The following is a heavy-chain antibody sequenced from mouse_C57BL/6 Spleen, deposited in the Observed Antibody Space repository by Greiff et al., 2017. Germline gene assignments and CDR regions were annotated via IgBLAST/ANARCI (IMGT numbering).Heavy chain of an antibody. V-gene: IGHV1-50*01. J-gene: IGHJ4*01. CDR3: ARVVPYYAMDY. CDR1: GYTFTSYW. D-gene: IGHD1-1*01. Sequence: QVQLQQPGAELVKPGASVKLSCKASGYTFTSYWMQWVKQRPGQGLEWIGEIDPSDSYTNYNQKFKGKATLTVDTSSSTAYMQLSSLTSEDSAVYYCARVVPYYAMDYWGQGTSVTVSS. CDR2: IDPSDSYT.